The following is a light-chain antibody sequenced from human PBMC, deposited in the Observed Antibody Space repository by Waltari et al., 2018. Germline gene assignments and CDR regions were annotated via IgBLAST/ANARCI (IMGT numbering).Light chain of an antibody. CDR3: GTWDSSLSGAV. J-gene: IGLJ7*01. CDR1: HSNIGKHY. Sequence: QSVLTQPPSVSAAPGQRVTISCSGGHSNIGKHYVSWYRQFPGTAPKLLIYEDSERPSGVPGRFSGSKSGTSATLDITGLQAEDEADYYCGTWDSSLSGAVFGGGTHLTVL. CDR2: EDS. V-gene: IGLV1-51*02.